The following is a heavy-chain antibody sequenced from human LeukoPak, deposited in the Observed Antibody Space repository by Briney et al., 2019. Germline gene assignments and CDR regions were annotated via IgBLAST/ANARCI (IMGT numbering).Heavy chain of an antibody. J-gene: IGHJ6*02. CDR3: ARPHGYSYGYRVHYYGMDV. Sequence: GRSLRPSCAASGFTFSNYAMHWVRQAPGKGLEWVAVISYDGSNKYYADSVKGRFTISRDNSKNTLYLQMNSLRAEDTAVYYCARPHGYSYGYRVHYYGMDVWGQGTTVTVSS. CDR2: ISYDGSNK. V-gene: IGHV3-30-3*01. D-gene: IGHD5-18*01. CDR1: GFTFSNYA.